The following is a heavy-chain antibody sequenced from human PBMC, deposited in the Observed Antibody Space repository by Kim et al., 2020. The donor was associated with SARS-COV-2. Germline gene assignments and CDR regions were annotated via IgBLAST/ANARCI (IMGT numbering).Heavy chain of an antibody. Sequence: GGSLRLSCAASGFTFSSYAMHWVRQAPGKGLEWVADISYDGSNKYYADSVKGRFTISRDNSKNTLYLQMNSLRGEDTAVYYCARDPDIVVVPDAIGTRGAFEIWGEEAMGTVSS. V-gene: IGHV3-30-3*01. CDR2: ISYDGSNK. J-gene: IGHJ3*02. CDR3: ARDPDIVVVPDAIGTRGAFEI. CDR1: GFTFSSYA. D-gene: IGHD2-2*01.